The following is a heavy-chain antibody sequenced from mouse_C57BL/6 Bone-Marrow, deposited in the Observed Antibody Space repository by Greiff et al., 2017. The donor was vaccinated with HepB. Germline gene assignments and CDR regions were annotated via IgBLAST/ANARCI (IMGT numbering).Heavy chain of an antibody. CDR3: AAYDPTGYFDV. J-gene: IGHJ1*03. CDR1: GFSINSDCY. Sequence: EVKVVESGPSLVRPSQTLSLTCTVTGFSINSDCYWIWIRQFPGNKLEYIGDTFYSGITNYNPSLESRTNITRDTSKNQFSLKLSSVTTEDTATYYCAAYDPTGYFDVWGTGTPVTVSA. V-gene: IGHV3-3*01. D-gene: IGHD2-3*01. CDR2: TFYSGIT.